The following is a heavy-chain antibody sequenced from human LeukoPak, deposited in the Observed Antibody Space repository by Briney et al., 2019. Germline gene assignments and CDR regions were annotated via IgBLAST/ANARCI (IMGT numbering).Heavy chain of an antibody. J-gene: IGHJ4*02. D-gene: IGHD5-12*01. V-gene: IGHV3-66*01. CDR3: AETRGYSGYDHIDS. CDR2: VYSAGTT. CDR1: GFTFSSYA. Sequence: GGSLRLSCAASGFTFSSYAMSWVRQAPGKGLEWVSLVYSAGTTYYADSVKGRFTISRDNSRNSLLLQMNNLRAEDTAVYYCAETRGYSGYDHIDSWGQGTLVTVSS.